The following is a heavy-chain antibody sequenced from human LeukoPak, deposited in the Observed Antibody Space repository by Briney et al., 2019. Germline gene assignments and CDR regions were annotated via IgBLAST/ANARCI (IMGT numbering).Heavy chain of an antibody. Sequence: GGSLRLSCAASGFTFSTYAMSWVRQAPGKGLEWVSYISSRCDYIYYADSVKGRFTISRDNAENSLYLQMNSLRDEDTAVYYCARAMRSGYDYWGQGTLVTVSS. D-gene: IGHD5-12*01. CDR1: GFTFSTYA. CDR2: ISSRCDYI. J-gene: IGHJ4*02. CDR3: ARAMRSGYDY. V-gene: IGHV3-48*02.